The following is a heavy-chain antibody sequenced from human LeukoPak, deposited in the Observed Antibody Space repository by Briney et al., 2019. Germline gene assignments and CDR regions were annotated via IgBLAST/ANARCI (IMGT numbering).Heavy chain of an antibody. CDR3: ARDLRNTISDAFDI. J-gene: IGHJ3*02. CDR1: GGSISSYY. V-gene: IGHV4-4*07. CDR2: IYTSGSI. Sequence: PSETLSLTCTVSGGSISSYYWSWIRQPAGKGLEWIGRIYTSGSINYNPSLKSRVTISVDKSKNQFSLKLSSVTAADTAVYHCARDLRNTISDAFDIWGQGTMVTVSS. D-gene: IGHD5-24*01.